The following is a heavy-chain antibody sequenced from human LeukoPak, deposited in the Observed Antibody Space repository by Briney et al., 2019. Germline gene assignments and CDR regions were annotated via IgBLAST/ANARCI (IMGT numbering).Heavy chain of an antibody. CDR2: INPSGGST. Sequence: ASVKVSCKASGYTFTSYYMHWVRQAPGQGLEWMGIINPSGGSTSYAQKFQGRVTMTRDTSTSTVYTELSSLRSEDTAVYYCARARDPYYYDSSGYAFDIWGQGTMVTVSS. CDR1: GYTFTSYY. CDR3: ARARDPYYYDSSGYAFDI. D-gene: IGHD3-22*01. V-gene: IGHV1-46*01. J-gene: IGHJ3*02.